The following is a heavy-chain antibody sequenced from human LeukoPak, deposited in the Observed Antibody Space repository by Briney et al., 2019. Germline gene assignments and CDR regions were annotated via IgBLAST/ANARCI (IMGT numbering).Heavy chain of an antibody. CDR1: GFTFSTFA. CDR3: AREKPFYDSSGYYYPIAFDY. J-gene: IGHJ4*02. D-gene: IGHD3-22*01. V-gene: IGHV3-21*04. Sequence: GGSLRLSCAASGFTFSTFAMIWVRQPPGKGLEWVSSIFPSGGEIHYADSVRGRFTISRDNAKNSLYLQMNSLRAEDTALYYCAREKPFYDSSGYYYPIAFDYWGQGTLVTVSS. CDR2: IFPSGGEI.